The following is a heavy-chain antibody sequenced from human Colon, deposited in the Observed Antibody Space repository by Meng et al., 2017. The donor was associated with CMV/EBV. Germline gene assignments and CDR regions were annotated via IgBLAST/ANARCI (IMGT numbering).Heavy chain of an antibody. J-gene: IGHJ4*02. V-gene: IGHV4-39*07. CDR1: GGSISSSSYY. CDR2: IYYSGST. Sequence: QLHLQESGPGLVKPSETLSLTCPVSGGSISSSSYYWGWIRQPPGKGLEWIGSIYYSGSTYYNPSLKSRVTISVDTSKNQFSLKLSSVTAADTAVYYCARGTVVRDGYNQPFGYWGQGTLVTVSS. D-gene: IGHD5-24*01. CDR3: ARGTVVRDGYNQPFGY.